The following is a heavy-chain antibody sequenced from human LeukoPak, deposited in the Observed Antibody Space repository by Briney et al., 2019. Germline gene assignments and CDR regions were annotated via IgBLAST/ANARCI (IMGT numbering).Heavy chain of an antibody. Sequence: SETLSLTCDVSGXSIXNXXXWXXXXQPPXQGXEXIGEVSLAGQTNYNPSLNGRVTMSLDESSNQLSLKLTSVTAADTAIYYCSRESGAFCPFGYWGQGTLVIVPS. V-gene: IGHV4-4*02. D-gene: IGHD1-26*01. J-gene: IGHJ4*02. CDR3: SRESGAFCPFGY. CDR2: VSLAGQT. CDR1: GXSIXNXXX.